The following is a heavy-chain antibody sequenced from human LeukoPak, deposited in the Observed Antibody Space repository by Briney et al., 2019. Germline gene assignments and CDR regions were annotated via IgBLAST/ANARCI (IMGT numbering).Heavy chain of an antibody. CDR1: SYTLTNSY. J-gene: IGHJ3*02. Sequence: ASIKVSCKASSYTLTNSYLHWVRQAPGQGLEWMGVIDPGGEITAYAQKFQGRVSMTRDTSTNTVHMELNSLRSEDTAVYYCATTYQDNSGFYYVSAFHIWGQGTMVTVSS. V-gene: IGHV1-46*01. D-gene: IGHD3-22*01. CDR3: ATTYQDNSGFYYVSAFHI. CDR2: IDPGGEIT.